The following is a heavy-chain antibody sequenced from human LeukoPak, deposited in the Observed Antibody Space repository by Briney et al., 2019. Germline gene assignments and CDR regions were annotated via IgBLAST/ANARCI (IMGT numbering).Heavy chain of an antibody. V-gene: IGHV4-61*09. CDR2: IYTSGNT. J-gene: IGHJ4*02. D-gene: IGHD3-22*01. CDR3: ARVRYYFDSSGYVDY. CDR1: GGSISSGSYC. Sequence: PSETLSLTCTVSGGSISSGSYCWSWIRQPAGKGLEWIGHIYTSGNTNYNPSLKSRVTISVDTSKNQFSLKLSSVTAADTALYYCARVRYYFDSSGYVDYWGQGTLVTVSS.